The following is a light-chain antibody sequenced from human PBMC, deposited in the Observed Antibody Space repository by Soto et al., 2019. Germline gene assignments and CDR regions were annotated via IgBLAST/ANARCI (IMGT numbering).Light chain of an antibody. V-gene: IGKV1-5*03. CDR2: KAS. CDR3: QHYNSYPYT. CDR1: QTISNW. J-gene: IGKJ2*01. Sequence: DIQMTQSPSTLSASVGDRVPITCRASQTISNWLAWYQQRPGKAPNLLIYKASTLESGVSSRFSGSGSGTEFTLTISSRQPDDFATYYCQHYNSYPYTLGQGPQLEIK.